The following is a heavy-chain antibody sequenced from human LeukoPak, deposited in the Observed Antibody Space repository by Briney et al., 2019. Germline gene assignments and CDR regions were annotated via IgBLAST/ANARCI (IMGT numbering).Heavy chain of an antibody. CDR2: ISAYNGNT. CDR3: ARVPDYYDSSGYYHDAFDI. J-gene: IGHJ3*02. V-gene: IGHV1-18*01. CDR1: GYTFTSYG. Sequence: ASVKVSCKASGYTFTSYGISWVRQAPGQGLEWMGWISAYNGNTNYAQKLQGRVTMTTDTSTSTAYMELRSLRSDDTAVYYCARVPDYYDSSGYYHDAFDIWDQGTMVTVSS. D-gene: IGHD3-22*01.